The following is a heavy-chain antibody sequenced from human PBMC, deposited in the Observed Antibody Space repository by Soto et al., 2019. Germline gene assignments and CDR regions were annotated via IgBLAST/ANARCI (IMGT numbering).Heavy chain of an antibody. Sequence: PGGSLRLSCAASGFTFSSYEMNWVRQAPGKGLEWVSYISSSGSTIYYADSVKGRFTISRDNAKNSLYLQMNSLRAEDTAVYYCATRYCSSTICYLPFDPWGQGTLVTSPQ. CDR2: ISSSGSTI. CDR3: ATRYCSSTICYLPFDP. CDR1: GFTFSSYE. V-gene: IGHV3-48*03. J-gene: IGHJ5*02. D-gene: IGHD2-2*01.